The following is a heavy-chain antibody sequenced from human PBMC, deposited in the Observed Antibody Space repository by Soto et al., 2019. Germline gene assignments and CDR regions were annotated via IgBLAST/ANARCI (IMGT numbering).Heavy chain of an antibody. D-gene: IGHD1-20*01. CDR1: EFVFKYSD. J-gene: IGHJ6*01. Sequence: GGSPPLSCVAPEFVFKYSDMNWVGHAPGRGLEWISYISNSGNTIYVADSMRGRFTISRDNAKNSLFLQMNSLRADDTAVYYCARDIDNRDYYYGLDVWGQGTPVTVSS. V-gene: IGHV3-48*03. CDR2: ISNSGNTI. CDR3: ARDIDNRDYYYGLDV.